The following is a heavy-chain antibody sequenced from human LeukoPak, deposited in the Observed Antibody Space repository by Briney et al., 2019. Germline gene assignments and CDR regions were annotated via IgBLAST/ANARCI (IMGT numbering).Heavy chain of an antibody. D-gene: IGHD3-16*02. J-gene: IGHJ3*02. Sequence: GGSLRLSCTASGFTFSTYEMNWVREAPGKGLEWISYISGSGSRIFYADSLQGRFTVSRDNATSSVYLQMNSLRAEDTAVYYCAREGGFGYDDAFDTWGHGTTVTVSS. CDR1: GFTFSTYE. V-gene: IGHV3-48*03. CDR3: AREGGFGYDDAFDT. CDR2: ISGSGSRI.